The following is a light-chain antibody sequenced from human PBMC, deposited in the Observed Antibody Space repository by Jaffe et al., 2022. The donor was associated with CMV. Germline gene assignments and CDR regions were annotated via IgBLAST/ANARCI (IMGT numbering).Light chain of an antibody. V-gene: IGLV3-1*01. CDR1: NLADKY. CDR3: QAWDSSTGF. CDR2: EDT. Sequence: SYELTQAPSVSVSPGQTASITCSGDNLADKYVSWYQQKAGHSPVLVIYEDTKRPSDIPERFSGSDSGNTATLTISGTQAVDEADYYCQAWDSSTGFFGGGTKLTVL. J-gene: IGLJ2*01.